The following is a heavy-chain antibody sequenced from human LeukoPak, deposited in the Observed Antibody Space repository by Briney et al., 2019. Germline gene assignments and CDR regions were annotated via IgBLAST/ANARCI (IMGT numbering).Heavy chain of an antibody. Sequence: GGSLRLSCAASGFTFSSYSMNWVRQAPGKGLEWVSYISSSSSTIYYADSVKGRFTISRDNAKNSLYPQMNSLRAEDTAVYYCARDRGYSYGPTSLTFDIWAKGQWSPSLQ. CDR3: ARDRGYSYGPTSLTFDI. D-gene: IGHD5-18*01. J-gene: IGHJ3*02. CDR2: ISSSSSTI. CDR1: GFTFSSYS. V-gene: IGHV3-48*01.